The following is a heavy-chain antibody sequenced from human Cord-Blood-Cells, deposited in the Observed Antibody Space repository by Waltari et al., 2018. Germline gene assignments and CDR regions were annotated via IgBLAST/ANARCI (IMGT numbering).Heavy chain of an antibody. CDR1: GYTFTSYD. Sequence: QVQLVQSGAEVNKPGASVTVSCKASGYTFTSYDINWVRQATGQGLEWMGWVNPNSGNTGYAQKFQGRGTVTRNTAISTAFMELSSLGAEDTAVYYCSRSSFDYWGQGTLVTVSS. CDR3: SRSSFDY. CDR2: VNPNSGNT. D-gene: IGHD6-13*01. J-gene: IGHJ4*02. V-gene: IGHV1-8*03.